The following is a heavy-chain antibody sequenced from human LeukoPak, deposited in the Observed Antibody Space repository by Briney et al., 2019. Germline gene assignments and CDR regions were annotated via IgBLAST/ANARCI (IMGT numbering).Heavy chain of an antibody. Sequence: GASVKVSFKASGYTFTGYYMHWVRQAPGQGLEWMGWINPNSGGTNYAQKFQGRVTMTRDTSISTAYMELSRLRSDDTAVYYCARTMDRRIAASLGYWGQGTLVTVSS. CDR2: INPNSGGT. CDR3: ARTMDRRIAASLGY. J-gene: IGHJ4*02. D-gene: IGHD6-13*01. V-gene: IGHV1-2*02. CDR1: GYTFTGYY.